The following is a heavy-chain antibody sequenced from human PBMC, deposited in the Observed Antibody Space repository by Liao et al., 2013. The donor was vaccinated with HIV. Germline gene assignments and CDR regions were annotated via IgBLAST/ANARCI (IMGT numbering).Heavy chain of an antibody. CDR2: IYTTGST. Sequence: QVQLQESGPGLVKPSETLSLTCTVSGGSISYYYWSWIRQPAGKGLEWIGRIYTTGSTNYNPSLKSRVTMSVDTSKNQFSLNLSSVTAADTAVYYCARSIVVVPGDAFDIWGQGTMVTVSS. J-gene: IGHJ3*02. CDR3: ARSIVVVPGDAFDI. D-gene: IGHD2-2*01. V-gene: IGHV4-4*07. CDR1: GGSISYYY.